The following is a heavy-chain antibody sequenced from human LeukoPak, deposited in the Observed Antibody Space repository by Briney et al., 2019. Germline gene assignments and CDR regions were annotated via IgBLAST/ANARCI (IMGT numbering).Heavy chain of an antibody. CDR3: ARAGGDYAFDI. J-gene: IGHJ3*02. V-gene: IGHV3-21*01. D-gene: IGHD2-21*02. Sequence: GGSLRLSCAASGFTFSSYSMNWVRQAPGKGLEWVSSISSSSSSYIYYADSVKGRFTISRDNAKNSLYLQMNSLRAEDTAVYYCARAGGDYAFDIWGQGTMVTVSS. CDR1: GFTFSSYS. CDR2: ISSSSSSYI.